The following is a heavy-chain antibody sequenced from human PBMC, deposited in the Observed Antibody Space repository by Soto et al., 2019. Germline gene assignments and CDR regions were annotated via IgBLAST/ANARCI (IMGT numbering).Heavy chain of an antibody. CDR1: GFTFSNAW. J-gene: IGHJ3*02. CDR3: TTDYFLGGSYFDI. D-gene: IGHD1-26*01. Sequence: GGSLRLSCAASGFTFSNAWMNWVRQAPGKGLEWVGRIKSKTDGGTTGYAAPVKGRFTISRDDSKNTLYLQLNSLKTEDTAVYYCTTDYFLGGSYFDIWGQGTMVTVSS. V-gene: IGHV3-15*07. CDR2: IKSKTDGGTT.